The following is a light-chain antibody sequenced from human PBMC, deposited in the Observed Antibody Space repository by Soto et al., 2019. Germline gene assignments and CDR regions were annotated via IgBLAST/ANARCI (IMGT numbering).Light chain of an antibody. CDR3: QSYYSTLDARYV. J-gene: IGLJ1*01. CDR2: GDS. Sequence: QAVVTQPPSVSGAPGQRVTISCTGSGSNIGAGYDVHWYQHRPGTAPKLLVFGDSHRPSGVPDRFSGSKSGTSASLAITGLQAEDEGDYYCQSYYSTLDARYVFGTGTKLTVL. CDR1: GSNIGAGYD. V-gene: IGLV1-40*01.